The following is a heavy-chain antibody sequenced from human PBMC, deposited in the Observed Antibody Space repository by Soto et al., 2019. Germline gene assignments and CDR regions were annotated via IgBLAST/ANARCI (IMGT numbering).Heavy chain of an antibody. Sequence: TGGSLRLSCAASGFTFSSYWMSWVRQAPGKGLEWVANIKQDGSEKYYVDSVKGRFTISRDNAKNSLYLQMNSLRAEDTAVYYCARDRAPRKKSAFDIWGQGTMVTVSS. CDR2: IKQDGSEK. V-gene: IGHV3-7*03. J-gene: IGHJ3*02. CDR1: GFTFSSYW. CDR3: ARDRAPRKKSAFDI.